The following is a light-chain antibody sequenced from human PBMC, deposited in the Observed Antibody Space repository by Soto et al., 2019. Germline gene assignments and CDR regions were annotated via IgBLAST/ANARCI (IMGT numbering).Light chain of an antibody. J-gene: IGLJ1*01. CDR2: EGS. Sequence: QSVLTQPASVSGSPGQSITISCTGTSSDVGSYNLVSWYQQHPGKAPKLMIYEGSKRPSGVSNRFSGSRSGTSASLAITGLQAEDEADYYCQSHDSSLSAYVFGTGTKVTVL. V-gene: IGLV2-14*02. CDR1: SSDVGSYNL. CDR3: QSHDSSLSAYV.